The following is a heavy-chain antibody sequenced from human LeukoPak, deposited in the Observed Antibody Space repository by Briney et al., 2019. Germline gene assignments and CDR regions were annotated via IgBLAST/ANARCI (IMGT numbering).Heavy chain of an antibody. J-gene: IGHJ4*02. CDR3: ARGRGHGRGYCSSTSCYGSNYFDY. D-gene: IGHD2-2*01. V-gene: IGHV4-34*01. Sequence: SETLSLTCAVYGGSFSGYYWIWIRQPPEKGLEWIGEINHSGSTYYNPSLKSRVTISLDTSENQFSMKLSSVTAADTAVYYCARGRGHGRGYCSSTSCYGSNYFDYWGQGTLVTVSS. CDR2: INHSGST. CDR1: GGSFSGYY.